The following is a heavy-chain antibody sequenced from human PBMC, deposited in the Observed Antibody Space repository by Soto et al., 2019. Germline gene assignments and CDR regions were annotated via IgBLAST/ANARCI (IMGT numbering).Heavy chain of an antibody. Sequence: GGSLRLSCAASGFTFSSYAMSWVRQAPGKGLEWVSAISGSGGSTHYADSVKGRFTISRDNSKNTLYLQMNSLRAEDTAVYYCAKPLWFGELTNFDYWGQGTLVTVSS. D-gene: IGHD3-10*01. V-gene: IGHV3-23*01. CDR1: GFTFSSYA. CDR3: AKPLWFGELTNFDY. CDR2: ISGSGGST. J-gene: IGHJ4*02.